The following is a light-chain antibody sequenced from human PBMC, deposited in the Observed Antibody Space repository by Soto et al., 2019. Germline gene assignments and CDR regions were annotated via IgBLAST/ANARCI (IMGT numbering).Light chain of an antibody. CDR2: GNN. V-gene: IGLV1-40*01. CDR1: SSNIGAGYD. Sequence: QSVLTQPPSVSGAPGQRVTISCTGSSSNIGAGYDVHWYQQLPGTAPKLLIYGNNNRPSGVPDRFSGSKSGTSASLAITGVQAEDEDDDYCLYYDSSLRGARVFGGGTKVTVL. J-gene: IGLJ2*01. CDR3: LYYDSSLRGARV.